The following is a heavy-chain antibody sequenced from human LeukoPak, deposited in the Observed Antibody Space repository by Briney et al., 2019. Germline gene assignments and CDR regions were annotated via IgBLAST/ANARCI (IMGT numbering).Heavy chain of an antibody. CDR2: IYYSGST. J-gene: IGHJ4*02. V-gene: IGHV4-39*07. CDR3: ARLYGNYQNYFDY. CDR1: GGSISSSSYY. Sequence: SETLSLTCTVSGGSISSSSYYWGWIRQPPGKGLEWIGSIYYSGSTYYNPSLKSRVTISVDTSKNQFSLKLRSVTAADTAVYYCARLYGNYQNYFDYWGQGTLVTVSS. D-gene: IGHD1-7*01.